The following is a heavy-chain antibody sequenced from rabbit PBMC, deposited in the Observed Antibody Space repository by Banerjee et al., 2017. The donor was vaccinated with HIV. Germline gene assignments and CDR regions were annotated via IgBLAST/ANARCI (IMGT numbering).Heavy chain of an antibody. D-gene: IGHD2-1*01. CDR2: IDPVFGST. CDR3: VRAGFYDDYGDYRLDL. Sequence: QLKESGGGLVKPGASLTLTCTASGFSFSTNYVMCWVRQAPGKGLEWIGYIDPVFGSTYYASWVNGRFTISSHNAQNTLYLQLNSLTAADTATYFCVRAGFYDDYGDYRLDLWGQGTLVTVS. CDR1: GFSFSTNY. V-gene: IGHV1S7*01. J-gene: IGHJ3*01.